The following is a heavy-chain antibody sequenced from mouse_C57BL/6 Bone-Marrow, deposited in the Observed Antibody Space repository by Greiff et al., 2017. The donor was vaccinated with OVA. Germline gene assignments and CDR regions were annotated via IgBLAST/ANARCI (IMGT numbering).Heavy chain of an antibody. V-gene: IGHV5-12*01. CDR1: GFTFSDYY. D-gene: IGHD4-1*01. CDR2: ISNGGGST. CDR3: SRLTVLYYFDY. Sequence: EVMLVESGGGLVQPGGSLKLSCAASGFTFSDYYMYWVRQTPEKRLEWVAYISNGGGSTYYPDTVKGRFTISRDNAKNTLYLQMSRLKSEDTAMYYYSRLTVLYYFDYWGQGTTLTVSS. J-gene: IGHJ2*01.